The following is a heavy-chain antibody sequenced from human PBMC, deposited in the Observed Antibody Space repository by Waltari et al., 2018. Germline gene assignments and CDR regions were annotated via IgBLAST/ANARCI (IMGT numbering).Heavy chain of an antibody. V-gene: IGHV4-59*01. CDR3: ARVYGHSSSWYEGVFDY. CDR1: GGSISSYY. J-gene: IGHJ4*02. Sequence: QVQLQESGPGLVKPSETLSLPCTVSGGSISSYYWSWIRQPPGKGLEWIGYIYYSGSTNYNPSLKSRVTISVDTSKNQFSLKLSSVTAADTAVYYCARVYGHSSSWYEGVFDYWGQGTLVTVSS. CDR2: IYYSGST. D-gene: IGHD6-13*01.